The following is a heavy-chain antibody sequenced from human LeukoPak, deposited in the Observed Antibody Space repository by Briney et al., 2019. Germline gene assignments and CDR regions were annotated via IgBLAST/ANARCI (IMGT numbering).Heavy chain of an antibody. Sequence: GGPLRLSCAASGFTFSSYWMSWVRQAPGKGLEWVANIKQDGSEKYYVDSVKGRFTISRDNAKNSLYLQMNSLRAEDTAVYYCARRGYSGYDLAYYYYYYYMDVWGKGTTVTVSS. V-gene: IGHV3-7*01. CDR3: ARRGYSGYDLAYYYYYYYMDV. D-gene: IGHD5-12*01. CDR2: IKQDGSEK. J-gene: IGHJ6*03. CDR1: GFTFSSYW.